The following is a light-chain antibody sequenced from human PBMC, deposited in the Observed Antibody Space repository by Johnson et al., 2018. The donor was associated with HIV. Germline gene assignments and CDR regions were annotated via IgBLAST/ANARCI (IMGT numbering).Light chain of an antibody. J-gene: IGLJ1*01. CDR3: GTWDTSLSAGGL. CDR2: ENT. V-gene: IGLV1-51*02. CDR1: SSNIGNKY. Sequence: HSVLTQPPSVSAAPGQKVTISCSGSSSNIGNKYVSWYQQLPGTAPKLLIYENTKRPSGIPDRFSGSKSGMSATLAITGLHHGDEADYYCGTWDTSLSAGGLFGTGTMVTVL.